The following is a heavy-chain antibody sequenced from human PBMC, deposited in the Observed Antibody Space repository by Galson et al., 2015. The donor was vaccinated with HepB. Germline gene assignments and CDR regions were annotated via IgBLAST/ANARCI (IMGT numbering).Heavy chain of an antibody. J-gene: IGHJ4*02. D-gene: IGHD6-19*01. V-gene: IGHV3-30*04. CDR2: ISYDGSIK. CDR3: ARDRVEQWLENHFDY. CDR1: GFSLSMYA. Sequence: SLRLSCAVSGFSLSMYAMHWVRQAPGKGLEWVAVISYDGSIKYYADSVKGRSTISKDSSKNTLYSQMNSLRVEDTAIYYCARDRVEQWLENHFDYWGQGTLVTVSS.